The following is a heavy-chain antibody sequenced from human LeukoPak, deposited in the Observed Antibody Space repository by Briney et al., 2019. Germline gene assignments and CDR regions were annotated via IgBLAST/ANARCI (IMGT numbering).Heavy chain of an antibody. CDR1: GYTFTSYG. J-gene: IGHJ6*02. D-gene: IGHD6-19*01. V-gene: IGHV1-18*01. Sequence: ASVKVSCKASGYTFTSYGISWVRQAPGQGLEWMGWISAYNGNTNYAQELQGRVTMTTDTSTSTAYMELRSLRSDDTAVYYCARTYSSGWYPVSYYGMDVWGQGTTVTVSS. CDR3: ARTYSSGWYPVSYYGMDV. CDR2: ISAYNGNT.